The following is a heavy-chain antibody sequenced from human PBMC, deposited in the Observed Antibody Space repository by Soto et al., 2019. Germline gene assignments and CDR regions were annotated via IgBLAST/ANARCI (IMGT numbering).Heavy chain of an antibody. CDR2: IIPIFGTA. V-gene: IGHV1-69*13. CDR3: ARDWSDTAMVINWFDP. D-gene: IGHD5-18*01. CDR1: GGTFSSYA. J-gene: IGHJ5*02. Sequence: ASVKVSCKASGGTFSSYAISWVRQAPGQGLEWMGGIIPIFGTANYAQKFQGRVTITADESTSTAYMELSSLRSEDTAVYYCARDWSDTAMVINWFDPWGQGTLVTVSS.